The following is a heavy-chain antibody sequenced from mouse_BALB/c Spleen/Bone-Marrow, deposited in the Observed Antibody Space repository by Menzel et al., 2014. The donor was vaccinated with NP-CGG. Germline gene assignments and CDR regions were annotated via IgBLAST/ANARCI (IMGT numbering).Heavy chain of an antibody. D-gene: IGHD2-1*01. J-gene: IGHJ2*01. CDR1: GFTFSSYG. CDR3: ARGNYGNYVDYVAY. V-gene: IGHV5-6-3*01. Sequence: EVQVVESGGGLVQPGGSLKLSCAASGFTFSSYGMSWVRQTPDKRLEMVASINSNGGSTYYPDSVKGRFTISRDNAKNTLSLQMSSLKSEDTAMYYCARGNYGNYVDYVAYWGQGTTLTVSS. CDR2: INSNGGST.